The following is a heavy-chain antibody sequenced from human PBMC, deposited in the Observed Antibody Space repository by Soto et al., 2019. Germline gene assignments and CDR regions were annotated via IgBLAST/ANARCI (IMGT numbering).Heavy chain of an antibody. CDR2: IYPGDSDT. Sequence: EVQLVQSGAEVKKPGESLKISCKGSGYSFTSYWIGWVRQMPGKGLEWMGIIYPGDSDTRYSPSFQGQVTISADKSISTAYLQWSSLKASDTAMYYCARTAGYSSSWYDSFDIWGQGTMVTVSS. J-gene: IGHJ3*02. CDR1: GYSFTSYW. D-gene: IGHD6-13*01. CDR3: ARTAGYSSSWYDSFDI. V-gene: IGHV5-51*03.